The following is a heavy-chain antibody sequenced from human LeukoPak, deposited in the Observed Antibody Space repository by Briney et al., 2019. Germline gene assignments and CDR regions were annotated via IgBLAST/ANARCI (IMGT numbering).Heavy chain of an antibody. Sequence: GGSLRLSCAAAGFTFSSYAMQWVRQAPGKGLEWVAVISYDGSDKNYADSVKGRFTISRDNSKNTLYLQMNSLRADDTAVYYCARAVYRSGGYYFDYWGQGTLVIVSS. V-gene: IGHV3-30*04. D-gene: IGHD6-19*01. CDR2: ISYDGSDK. J-gene: IGHJ4*02. CDR3: ARAVYRSGGYYFDY. CDR1: GFTFSSYA.